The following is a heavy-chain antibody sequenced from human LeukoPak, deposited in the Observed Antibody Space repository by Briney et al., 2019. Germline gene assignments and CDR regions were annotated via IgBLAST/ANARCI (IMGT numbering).Heavy chain of an antibody. CDR1: GGSLSTHH. Sequence: PSETLSLTCVVSGGSLSTHHWSWIRQSPGRGLEWIGYISDSGSTNYNPSLKSRVTISVDTSKNQFSLKLSSVTAADTAVYYCARTAGNLDYYDSSGQDAFDIWGQGTMVTVSS. J-gene: IGHJ3*02. CDR2: ISDSGST. V-gene: IGHV4-59*08. D-gene: IGHD3-22*01. CDR3: ARTAGNLDYYDSSGQDAFDI.